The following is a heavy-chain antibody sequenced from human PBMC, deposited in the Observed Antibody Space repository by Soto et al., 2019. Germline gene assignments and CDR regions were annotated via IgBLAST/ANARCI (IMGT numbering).Heavy chain of an antibody. CDR2: IYYNGNT. Sequence: SETLSLTCTVSGGSISSGGYYWSWIRQLPGKDLEWIAYIYYNGNTYYTPSLKSRATISLDTSRNQFFLNLNSVTAADTAVYYCAKCITALGPIDYWGQGTLVTVSS. CDR1: GGSISSGGYY. CDR3: AKCITALGPIDY. J-gene: IGHJ4*02. D-gene: IGHD6-6*01. V-gene: IGHV4-31*03.